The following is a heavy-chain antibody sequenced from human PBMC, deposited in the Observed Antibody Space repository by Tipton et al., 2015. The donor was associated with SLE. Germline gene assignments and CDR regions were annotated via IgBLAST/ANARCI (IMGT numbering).Heavy chain of an antibody. J-gene: IGHJ4*02. CDR3: ARGDDSSGYYIDY. D-gene: IGHD3-22*01. CDR2: IYTSGTT. CDR1: GGSMTSDTYY. Sequence: LRLSCTVSGGSMTSDTYYWSWIRQPAGKRLEWIGRIYTSGTTNYTPSLNSRVTISVDTSKNEFSLKLTSVTAADAGVYYCARGDDSSGYYIDYWGQGTLVTVSS. V-gene: IGHV4-61*02.